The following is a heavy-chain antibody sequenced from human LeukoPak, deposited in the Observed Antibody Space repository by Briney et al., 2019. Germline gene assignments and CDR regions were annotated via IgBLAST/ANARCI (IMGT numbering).Heavy chain of an antibody. Sequence: PSETLSLTCTVSVGSISSSSFYWGWIRQSPGKGLEWIGSYYYSGYTYYNPSLKSRVTISVDTSKNQFSLKLSSVTAADTAVYYCARDLRDILTGYHYYYYMDVWGKGTTVTISS. CDR1: VGSISSSSFY. CDR3: ARDLRDILTGYHYYYYMDV. D-gene: IGHD3-9*01. V-gene: IGHV4-39*07. J-gene: IGHJ6*03. CDR2: YYYSGYT.